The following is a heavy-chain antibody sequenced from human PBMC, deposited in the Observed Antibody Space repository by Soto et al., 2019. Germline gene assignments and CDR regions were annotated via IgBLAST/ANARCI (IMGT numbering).Heavy chain of an antibody. D-gene: IGHD3-22*01. CDR3: ARALYYYDSSGYYYGDYYYGMDV. Sequence: SVKVSCKAFGGTFSSYAISWVRQAPGQGLEWMGGIIPIFGTANYAQKFQGRVTITADESTSTAYMELSSLRSEDTAVYYCARALYYYDSSGYYYGDYYYGMDVWGQGTTVTVSS. V-gene: IGHV1-69*13. CDR1: GGTFSSYA. J-gene: IGHJ6*02. CDR2: IIPIFGTA.